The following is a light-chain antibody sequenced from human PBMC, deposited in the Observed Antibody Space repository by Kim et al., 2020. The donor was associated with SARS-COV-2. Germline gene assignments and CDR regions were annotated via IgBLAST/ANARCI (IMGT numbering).Light chain of an antibody. CDR1: QSVSSSY. V-gene: IGKV3-20*01. CDR3: QQYGSSPPWYT. J-gene: IGKJ2*01. CDR2: GAS. Sequence: EIVLTQSPGTLSLSPGERATLSCRASQSVSSSYLAWYKQKPGQAPRLLIYGASSRATGIPDRFSGSGSGTDFTLTISRLEPEDFAVYYCQQYGSSPPWYTFGQGTKVDIK.